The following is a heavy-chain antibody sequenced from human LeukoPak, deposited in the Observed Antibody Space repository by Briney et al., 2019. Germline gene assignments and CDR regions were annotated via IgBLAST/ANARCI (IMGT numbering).Heavy chain of an antibody. D-gene: IGHD2-2*01. V-gene: IGHV1-2*02. CDR2: INPNSGGT. CDR1: GYTFTAYY. Sequence: ASVKVSCKASGYTFTAYYIHWVRRAPGQGLEWMGWINPNSGGTESAQEFQGRVTMTRDTSISTAYMELSRLRSDDTAVYYCTRDHCTSINCYEYNYYGMDVWGQGTTVTVSS. CDR3: TRDHCTSINCYEYNYYGMDV. J-gene: IGHJ6*02.